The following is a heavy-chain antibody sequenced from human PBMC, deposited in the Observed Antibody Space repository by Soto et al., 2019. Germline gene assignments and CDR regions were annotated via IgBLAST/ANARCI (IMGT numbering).Heavy chain of an antibody. Sequence: ASVEVSFKASGYTFTIYSIHSFLHSPLQRREWMGWINAGNGNTKYSQKFQGRVTITRETSASTAYMELSSLRSEDTALYYCAGPGIVGDSDSYYYGMEVRGKGHTVSVSS. CDR2: INAGNGNT. CDR1: GYTFTIYS. V-gene: IGHV1-3*01. J-gene: IGHJ6*04. CDR3: AGPGIVGDSDSYYYGMEV. D-gene: IGHD1-26*01.